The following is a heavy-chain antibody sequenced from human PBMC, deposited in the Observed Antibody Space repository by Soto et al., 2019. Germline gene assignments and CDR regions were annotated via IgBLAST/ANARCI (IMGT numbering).Heavy chain of an antibody. CDR2: INPNSGGT. CDR1: GYTFTGYY. D-gene: IGHD6-19*01. CDR3: ARSREAGSHSNFDY. J-gene: IGHJ4*02. V-gene: IGHV1-2*02. Sequence: QVQLVQSGAEMKKPGASVKVSCKASGYTFTGYYIHWVRQAPGQGLEWMGWINPNSGGTYFAQKFQGRVTMTRDTSISTTYMELSRLRSDDTAVYYCARSREAGSHSNFDYWGQGTLVTVSS.